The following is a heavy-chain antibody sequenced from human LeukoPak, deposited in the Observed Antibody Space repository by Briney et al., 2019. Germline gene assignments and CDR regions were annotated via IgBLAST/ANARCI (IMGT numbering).Heavy chain of an antibody. J-gene: IGHJ4*02. CDR3: ARVLSLGYCSSTSCYGEFDY. CDR2: INPNSGGT. Sequence: ASVKVSCKASGYTFTGYYMHWVRQAPGQGLEWMGWINPNSGGTNYAQKLQGRVTMTTDTSTSTAYMELRSLRSDDTAVYYCARVLSLGYCSSTSCYGEFDYWGQGTLVTVSS. D-gene: IGHD2-2*01. CDR1: GYTFTGYY. V-gene: IGHV1-2*02.